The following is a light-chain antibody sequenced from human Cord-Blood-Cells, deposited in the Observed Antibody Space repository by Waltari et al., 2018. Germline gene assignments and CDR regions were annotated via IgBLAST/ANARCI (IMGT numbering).Light chain of an antibody. CDR3: SSYAGSNNWV. CDR2: EVS. Sequence: HSVTISCTGTSSDVGGYNYVSWYQQHPGKAPKLMFYEVSKRPSGVPDRFSGSKSGNTASLTVSGLQAEDEADYYCSSYAGSNNWVFGGGTKLTVL. V-gene: IGLV2-8*01. CDR1: SSDVGGYNY. J-gene: IGLJ3*02.